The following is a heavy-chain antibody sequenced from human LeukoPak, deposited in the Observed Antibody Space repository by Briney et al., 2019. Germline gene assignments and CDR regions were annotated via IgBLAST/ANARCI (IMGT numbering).Heavy chain of an antibody. CDR1: NYNFTNYG. CDR2: IIVRDGNT. V-gene: IGHV1-18*01. CDR3: ARDRYYGLGSHPEGGGMDV. J-gene: IGHJ6*02. Sequence: ASVKVSCKAANYNFTNYGITWVRQAPGQGLEWMGWIIVRDGNTEYAQKFQDRVTMTTDTSTTTAYMELTSLRSDDTAMYYCARDRYYGLGSHPEGGGMDVWGQGTTVTVSS. D-gene: IGHD3-10*01.